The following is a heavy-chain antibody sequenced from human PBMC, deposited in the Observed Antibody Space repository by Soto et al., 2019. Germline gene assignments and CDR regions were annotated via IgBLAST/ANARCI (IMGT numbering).Heavy chain of an antibody. CDR3: ARDPSYYGMDV. J-gene: IGHJ6*02. CDR1: GDTFSTYT. V-gene: IGHV1-69*05. CDR2: IIPRSATS. Sequence: SVKVSCKASGDTFSTYTITWVRQAPGQGLEWMGGIIPRSATSNYAQKFQGRVTITRDTSASTAYMELSSLRSEDTAVYYCARDPSYYGMDVWG.